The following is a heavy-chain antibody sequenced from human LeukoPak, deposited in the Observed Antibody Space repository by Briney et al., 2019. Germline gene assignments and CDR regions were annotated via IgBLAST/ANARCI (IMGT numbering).Heavy chain of an antibody. CDR2: ISYDGSNK. CDR3: ARELVVVTASANPDN. CDR1: GFTFSSYA. J-gene: IGHJ4*02. Sequence: GGSLRLSCAASGFTFSSYAMHWVRQAPGKGLEWVAVISYDGSNKYYADSVKGRFTISRDNSKNTLYLQMNSLRAEDTAVYYCARELVVVTASANPDNWGQGTLVTVSS. D-gene: IGHD2-15*01. V-gene: IGHV3-30-3*01.